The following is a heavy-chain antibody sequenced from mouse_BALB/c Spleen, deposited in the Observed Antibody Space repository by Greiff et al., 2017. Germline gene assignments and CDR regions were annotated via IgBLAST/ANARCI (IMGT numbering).Heavy chain of an antibody. CDR1: GFTFSDYG. J-gene: IGHJ1*01. V-gene: IGHV5-15*02. Sequence: EVKLMESGGGLVQPGGSRKLSCAASGFTFSDYGMAWVRQAPGKGPEWVAFISNLAYSIYYADTVTGRFTISRENAKNTLYLEMSSLRSEDTAMYYCARGGGSSYWYFDVWGAGTTVTVSS. CDR2: ISNLAYSI. D-gene: IGHD1-1*01. CDR3: ARGGGSSYWYFDV.